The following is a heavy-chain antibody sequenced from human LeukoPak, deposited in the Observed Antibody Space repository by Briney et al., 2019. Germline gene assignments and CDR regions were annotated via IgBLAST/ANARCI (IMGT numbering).Heavy chain of an antibody. Sequence: ASVKVSCKASGYTFTSYYMHWVRQAPGQGLEWMGIINASSGGTSYAQRLQGRVTMTRDTSTSTVYMELSSLRSEDTAVYYCARGYVSSTDYGYWGQGTLVTVSS. D-gene: IGHD3-16*01. CDR3: ARGYVSSTDYGY. V-gene: IGHV1-46*01. J-gene: IGHJ4*02. CDR2: INASSGGT. CDR1: GYTFTSYY.